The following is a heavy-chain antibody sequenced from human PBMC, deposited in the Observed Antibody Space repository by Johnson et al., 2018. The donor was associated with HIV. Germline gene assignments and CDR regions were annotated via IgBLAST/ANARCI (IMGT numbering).Heavy chain of an antibody. J-gene: IGHJ3*02. V-gene: IGHV3-9*01. CDR1: RFTFDDYA. Sequence: VQLVESGGGLVQPGRSLRLSWTASRFTFDDYAMHWVRQAPGKGLEWVSGISWNSGSIGYADSVKGRFTISRDNAKNSLYLQMNSLRADDTAVYYCARVASIALRPDAFDIWGQGTTVAVSS. CDR3: ARVASIALRPDAFDI. CDR2: ISWNSGSI. D-gene: IGHD6-6*01.